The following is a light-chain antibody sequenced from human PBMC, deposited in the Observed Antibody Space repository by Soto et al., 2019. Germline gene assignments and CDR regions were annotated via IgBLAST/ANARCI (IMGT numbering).Light chain of an antibody. V-gene: IGKV3-20*01. CDR3: QQYGNSPFT. CDR2: GAS. Sequence: EIVLTQSPGTLSLSPGERATLSCRASQSVSSTYLAWYQQKLGQAPRLLIYGASNRATGIPDRFSGSGSGTDFTLTISRLEPEDSAVYYCQQYGNSPFTFGPGTNVDIK. CDR1: QSVSSTY. J-gene: IGKJ3*01.